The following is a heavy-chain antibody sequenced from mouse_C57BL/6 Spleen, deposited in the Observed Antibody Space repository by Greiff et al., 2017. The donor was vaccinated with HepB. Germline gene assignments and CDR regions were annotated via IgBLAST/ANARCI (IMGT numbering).Heavy chain of an antibody. CDR2: IYPGSGNT. Sequence: QVQLQQSGAELVRPGASVKLSCKASGYTFTDYYINWVKQRPGQGLEWIARIYPGSGNTYYNEKFKGKATLTAENSSSTAYMQLSILTSEDSAVYFCASPYDSNLNYYAMDYWGQGTSVTVSS. V-gene: IGHV1-76*01. CDR3: ASPYDSNLNYYAMDY. CDR1: GYTFTDYY. D-gene: IGHD2-5*01. J-gene: IGHJ4*01.